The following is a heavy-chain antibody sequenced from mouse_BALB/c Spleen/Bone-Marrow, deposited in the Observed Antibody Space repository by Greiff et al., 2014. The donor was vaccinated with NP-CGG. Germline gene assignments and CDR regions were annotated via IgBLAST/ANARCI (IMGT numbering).Heavy chain of an antibody. CDR3: VRAYGSSYAMDY. Sequence: EVQRVESGGGLVKPGGSPKLSCAASGFTFSSYAMSWVRQSPEKRLEWVAEISSGGNYTYYPDTVTGRFTISRDNAKNILYLEMSSLRSDDTAMYYCVRAYGSSYAMDYWGQGTSVTVSS. J-gene: IGHJ4*01. CDR2: ISSGGNYT. V-gene: IGHV5-9-4*01. CDR1: GFTFSSYA. D-gene: IGHD1-1*01.